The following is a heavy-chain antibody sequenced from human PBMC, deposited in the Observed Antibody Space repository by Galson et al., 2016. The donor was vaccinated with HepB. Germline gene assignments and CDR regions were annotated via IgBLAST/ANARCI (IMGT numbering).Heavy chain of an antibody. V-gene: IGHV1-3*01. CDR1: GYTFTTYA. CDR2: ISAGSGNT. J-gene: IGHJ6*02. CDR3: ARDLIGNLDV. Sequence: SVKVSCKASGYTFTTYAMHWVRQSPGQRLEWLGYISAGSGNTKYSQNFQGRVTITRDTSARTHYMELSSLTSEDTAVYYCARDLIGNLDVWGQGTRSPSP.